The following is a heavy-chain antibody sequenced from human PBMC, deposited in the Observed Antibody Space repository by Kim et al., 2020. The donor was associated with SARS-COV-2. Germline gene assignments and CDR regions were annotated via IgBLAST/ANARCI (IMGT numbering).Heavy chain of an antibody. Sequence: ASVKVSCKASGYTFTSYYMHWVRQAPGQGLEWMGIINPSGGSTSYAQKFQGRVTMTRDTSTSTVYMELSSLRSEDTAVYYCAREGPGGSDWLLSSFDYWGQGTLVTVSS. CDR1: GYTFTSYY. D-gene: IGHD3-9*01. V-gene: IGHV1-46*01. CDR2: INPSGGST. CDR3: AREGPGGSDWLLSSFDY. J-gene: IGHJ4*02.